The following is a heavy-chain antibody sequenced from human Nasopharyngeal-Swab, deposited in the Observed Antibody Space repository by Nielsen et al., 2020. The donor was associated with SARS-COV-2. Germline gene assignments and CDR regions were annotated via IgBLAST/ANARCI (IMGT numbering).Heavy chain of an antibody. Sequence: SVKVSCKASGGTFSSYAISWVRQAPGQGLEWMGGIIPIFGTANYAQKFQGRVTITADESTSTAYMELSSLRSEGTAVYYCASRGGRWLQPVGYGMDVWGQGTTVTVSS. CDR1: GGTFSSYA. J-gene: IGHJ6*02. CDR2: IIPIFGTA. D-gene: IGHD5-24*01. CDR3: ASRGGRWLQPVGYGMDV. V-gene: IGHV1-69*13.